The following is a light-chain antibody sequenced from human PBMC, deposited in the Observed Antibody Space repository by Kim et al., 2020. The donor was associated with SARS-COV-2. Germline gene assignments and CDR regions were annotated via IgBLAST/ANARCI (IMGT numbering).Light chain of an antibody. V-gene: IGLV3-19*01. J-gene: IGLJ2*01. Sequence: VAWGQTVRMTCQGDSLRSYYATGYQQKPGQAPILVIYGKNNRPSGIPDRFSGSSSGNTASLTITGTQAGDEADYYCNSRDSNDNVVFGGGTQLTVL. CDR3: NSRDSNDNVV. CDR1: SLRSYY. CDR2: GKN.